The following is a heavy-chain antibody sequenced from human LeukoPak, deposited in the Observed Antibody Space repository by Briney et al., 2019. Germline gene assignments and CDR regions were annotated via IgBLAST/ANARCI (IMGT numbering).Heavy chain of an antibody. J-gene: IGHJ3*02. V-gene: IGHV4-59*01. D-gene: IGHD1-14*01. CDR2: IYYSGST. CDR1: GGSISSYY. Sequence: SETLSLTCTVSGGSISSYYWSWTRQPPGKGLEWIGYIYYSGSTNYNPSLKSRVTISVDTSKNQFSLKLSSVTAADTAVYYCARKTEGAAFDIWGQGTMVTVSS. CDR3: ARKTEGAAFDI.